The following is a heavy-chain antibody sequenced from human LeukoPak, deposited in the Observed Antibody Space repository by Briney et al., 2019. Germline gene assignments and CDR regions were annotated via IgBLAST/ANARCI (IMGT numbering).Heavy chain of an antibody. CDR2: INHSGST. Sequence: PSETLSLTCAVYGGSFSGYYWSWIRQPPGKGLEWIGEINHSGSTNYNPSLKSRVTISVDTSKNQFSLKLSSVTAADTAVYYCARGRRDGYLPFYWGQGTLVTVSS. J-gene: IGHJ4*02. CDR1: GGSFSGYY. CDR3: ARGRRDGYLPFY. D-gene: IGHD5-24*01. V-gene: IGHV4-34*01.